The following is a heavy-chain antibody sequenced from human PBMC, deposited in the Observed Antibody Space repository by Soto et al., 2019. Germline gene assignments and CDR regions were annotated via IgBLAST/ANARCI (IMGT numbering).Heavy chain of an antibody. J-gene: IGHJ4*02. CDR3: SRQFSYYDFWSGYYTYYFDD. D-gene: IGHD3-3*01. V-gene: IGHV4-39*01. CDR1: GGSISSSSYY. Sequence: PSETLSLTCTVSGGSISSSSYYWGWIRQPPGKGLEWIGSIYYSGSTYYNPSLKSRVTISVATSKTQFSLKLSSVTAADTAVYYCSRQFSYYDFWSGYYTYYFDDWGQGTLVTVSS. CDR2: IYYSGST.